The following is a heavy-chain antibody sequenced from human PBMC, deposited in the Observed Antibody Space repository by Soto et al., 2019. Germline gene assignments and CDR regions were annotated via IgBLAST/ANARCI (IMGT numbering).Heavy chain of an antibody. J-gene: IGHJ5*02. V-gene: IGHV6-1*01. CDR1: GDSASSNTAS. CDR2: TYFRSKWYN. Sequence: SQTLSLTCAISGDSASSNTASWNWIRQSPSRGLEWLGRTYFRSKWYNDYAVSVKSRIIINPDTSNNQFSLQLNSVTPEDTTVYFCAKGDNLGPKTGYAFDPWGQGIMVTVSS. CDR3: AKGDNLGPKTGYAFDP. D-gene: IGHD5-12*01.